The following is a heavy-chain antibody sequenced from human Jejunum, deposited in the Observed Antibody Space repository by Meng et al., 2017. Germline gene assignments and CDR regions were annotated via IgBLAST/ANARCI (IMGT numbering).Heavy chain of an antibody. Sequence: SETLSLTCTVSGDSVSSDNYYWSWIRQPPGKGLEWIGYIYYSGSTDHNPSPKSRVTMSVDTSRNQFSLNLSSVTAADTAVYYCARVILYSGSYYFDSWGQGNLVTVSS. D-gene: IGHD1-26*01. CDR1: GDSVSSDNYY. CDR3: ARVILYSGSYYFDS. V-gene: IGHV4-61*01. J-gene: IGHJ4*02. CDR2: IYYSGST.